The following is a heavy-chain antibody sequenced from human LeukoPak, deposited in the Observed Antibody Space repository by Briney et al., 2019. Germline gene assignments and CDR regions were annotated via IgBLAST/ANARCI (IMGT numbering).Heavy chain of an antibody. D-gene: IGHD2-15*01. Sequence: GASVKASCKASGYTFTGYYMHWVRQAPGQGLECMGWINPNSGGTNYAQKFQGRVTMTRDTSISTAYMELSRLRSDDTAVYYCARALLVVVTATPSAIDYWGQGTLVTVSS. CDR1: GYTFTGYY. CDR2: INPNSGGT. V-gene: IGHV1-2*02. J-gene: IGHJ4*02. CDR3: ARALLVVVTATPSAIDY.